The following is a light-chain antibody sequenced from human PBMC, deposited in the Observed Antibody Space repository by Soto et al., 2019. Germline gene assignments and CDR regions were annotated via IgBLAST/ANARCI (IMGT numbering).Light chain of an antibody. Sequence: QSALTQPASVSGSPGQSITISCTGTGSNVGGYNFVSWFQHHPGKAPKLIIFDVSSRPSGVSDRFSGSKSGNTASLTISGLQAEDEADYYCSSYTTSSTYLFGGGTKLTVL. CDR3: SSYTTSSTYL. J-gene: IGLJ2*01. V-gene: IGLV2-14*03. CDR2: DVS. CDR1: GSNVGGYNF.